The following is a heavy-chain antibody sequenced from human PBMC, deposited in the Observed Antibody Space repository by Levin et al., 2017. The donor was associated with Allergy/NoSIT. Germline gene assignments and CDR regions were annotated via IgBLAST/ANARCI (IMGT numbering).Heavy chain of an antibody. CDR2: ISGSGGST. D-gene: IGHD3-22*01. V-gene: IGHV3-23*01. CDR1: GFTFSSYA. J-gene: IGHJ3*02. Sequence: GGSLRLSCAASGFTFSSYAMSWVRQAPGKGLEWVSAISGSGGSTYYADSVKGRFTISRDNSKNTLYLQMNSLRAEDTAVYYCAKDSHLDSSGYYDAFDIWGQGTMVTVSS. CDR3: AKDSHLDSSGYYDAFDI.